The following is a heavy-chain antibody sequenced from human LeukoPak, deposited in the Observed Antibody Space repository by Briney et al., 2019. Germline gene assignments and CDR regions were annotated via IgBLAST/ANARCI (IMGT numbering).Heavy chain of an antibody. J-gene: IGHJ5*02. V-gene: IGHV1-69*05. CDR2: IIPIFGTA. D-gene: IGHD2-15*01. CDR1: GGTFSSYA. Sequence: ASVKVSCKASGGTFSSYAISWVRQAPGQGLEWMGRIIPIFGTANYAQKFQGRVTITTDESTSTAYMELSSLRSEDTAVYCCAREVGGNWFDPWGQGTLVTVSS. CDR3: AREVGGNWFDP.